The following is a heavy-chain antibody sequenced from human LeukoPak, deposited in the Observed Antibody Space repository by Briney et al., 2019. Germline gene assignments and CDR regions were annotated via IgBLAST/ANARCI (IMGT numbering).Heavy chain of an antibody. D-gene: IGHD2-2*01. V-gene: IGHV3-23*01. J-gene: IGHJ4*02. CDR1: GFTFNTYA. CDR3: AKGLSALVSAADDY. CDR2: ISSSGGST. Sequence: SGGSLRLSCAASGFTFNTYAMSWVRQAPGKGLEWVSAISSSGGSTYYADFVKGRFTISRDNSKNTLYLQMNSLRAEDTALYYCAKGLSALVSAADDYWGQGTLVAVSS.